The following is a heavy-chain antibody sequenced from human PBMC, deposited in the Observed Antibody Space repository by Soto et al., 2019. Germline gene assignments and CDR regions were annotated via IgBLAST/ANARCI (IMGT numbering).Heavy chain of an antibody. D-gene: IGHD4-17*01. J-gene: IGHJ4*02. CDR1: GGSFSGYY. CDR3: ARGRDGGAAV. Sequence: QVHLQQWGAGLLKPSETLSLTCAVYGGSFSGYYWSWIRQLPGMGLEWLGEINPSGSPSYSPSLKSRVTISVDTSKNHLSLNLSSATAADTAVYYCARGRDGGAAVWGQGTLVTVSS. V-gene: IGHV4-34*01. CDR2: INPSGSP.